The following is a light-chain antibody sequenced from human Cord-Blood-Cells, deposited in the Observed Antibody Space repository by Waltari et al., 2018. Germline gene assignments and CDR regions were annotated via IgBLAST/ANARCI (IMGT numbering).Light chain of an antibody. CDR1: SSDVGRYNL. CDR3: CSYAGSSTLV. J-gene: IGLJ3*02. CDR2: EGS. V-gene: IGLV2-23*01. Sequence: QSALTQPASVSGSPGQSITISCTGTSSDVGRYNLVSCYQQHRGKAPKLMIYEGSKRPSGVSNRFSGSMSGNTASLTISGLQAEDEADYYCCSYAGSSTLVFGGGTKLTVL.